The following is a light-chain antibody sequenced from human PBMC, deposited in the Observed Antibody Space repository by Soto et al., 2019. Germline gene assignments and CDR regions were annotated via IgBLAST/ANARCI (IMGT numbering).Light chain of an antibody. J-gene: IGKJ4*01. CDR3: QQDGSASLT. CDR1: QSVSSSY. V-gene: IGKV3-20*01. Sequence: EMVLTQSPGTLSLSPGERATLSCRASQSVSSSYVAWYQQKPGQAPRLLIYGASSRATGIPDRFSGSGSGTAFTLPISRLEPEDFAVYFCQQDGSASLTFGGGTKVEIK. CDR2: GAS.